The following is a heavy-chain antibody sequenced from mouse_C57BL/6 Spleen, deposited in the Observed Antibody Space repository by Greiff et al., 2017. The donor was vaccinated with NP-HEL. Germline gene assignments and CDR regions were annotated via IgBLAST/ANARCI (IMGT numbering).Heavy chain of an antibody. V-gene: IGHV1-76*01. J-gene: IGHJ4*01. CDR2: IYPGSGNT. Sequence: VQLQQSGAELVRPGASVKLSCKASGYTFTDYYINWVKQRPGQGLEWIARIYPGSGNTYYNEKFKGKATLTAEKSSSTAYMQLSSLTSEDSAVYFGARCGFYYYAMDYWGQGTSVTVSS. CDR3: ARCGFYYYAMDY. CDR1: GYTFTDYY.